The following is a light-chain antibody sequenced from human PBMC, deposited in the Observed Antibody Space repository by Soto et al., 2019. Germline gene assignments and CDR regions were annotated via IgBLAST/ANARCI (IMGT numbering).Light chain of an antibody. V-gene: IGKV1-39*01. J-gene: IGKJ4*01. CDR2: GAS. Sequence: DIQMTQSPSSLSASVGDRVTITCRASQSISTFLNWYQQKPGKAPKLLIYGASNLESGVPSRFSGSESRTDFTLTISSLPPEDFATYYCQQCFSTHPLTFGGGTKVEIK. CDR1: QSISTF. CDR3: QQCFSTHPLT.